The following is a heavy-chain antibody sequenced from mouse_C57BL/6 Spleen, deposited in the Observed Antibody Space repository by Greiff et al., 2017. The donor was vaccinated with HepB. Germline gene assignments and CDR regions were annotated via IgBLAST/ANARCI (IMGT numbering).Heavy chain of an antibody. Sequence: VQLQESGAELARPGASVKMSCKASGYTFTSYTMHWVKQRPGQGLEWIGYINPSSGYTKYNQKFKDKATLTADKSSSTAYMQLSSLTSEDSAVYYCARDGSFDYWGQGTTLTVSS. V-gene: IGHV1-4*01. J-gene: IGHJ2*01. D-gene: IGHD1-1*01. CDR3: ARDGSFDY. CDR1: GYTFTSYT. CDR2: INPSSGYT.